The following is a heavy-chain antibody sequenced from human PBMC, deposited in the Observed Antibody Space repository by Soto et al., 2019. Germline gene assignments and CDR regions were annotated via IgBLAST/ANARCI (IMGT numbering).Heavy chain of an antibody. J-gene: IGHJ4*02. CDR2: ITTDKGKT. CDR3: APRSPAFDY. Sequence: QVQLVQSGPEVKKPGASVKVSCKTSGYTFTSYGISWVRQAPGQGLEWMGWITTDKGKTTYAQKFQGRVAMTTDTSTSTAYMELRSLRSADTAVYYCAPRSPAFDYWGQGTLVTVSS. V-gene: IGHV1-18*01. CDR1: GYTFTSYG.